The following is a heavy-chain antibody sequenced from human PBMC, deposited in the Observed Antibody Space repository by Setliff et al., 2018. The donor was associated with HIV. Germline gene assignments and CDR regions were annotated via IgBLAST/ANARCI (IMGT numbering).Heavy chain of an antibody. CDR1: GFIFSDYY. CDR2: ISGRGDNT. J-gene: IGHJ4*02. CDR3: AKDGEYYDSSGFSY. V-gene: IGHV3-23*01. Sequence: GGSLRLSCAASGFIFSDYYMSWVRQAPGKGLEWVSAISGRGDNTYYADSVKGRFTISRDNSKDTMFLQMNSVRAEDTAVYYCAKDGEYYDSSGFSYWGQGTLVTVSS. D-gene: IGHD3-22*01.